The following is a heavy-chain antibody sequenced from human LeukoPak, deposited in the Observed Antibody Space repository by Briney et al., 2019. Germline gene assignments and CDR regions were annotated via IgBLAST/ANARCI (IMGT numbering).Heavy chain of an antibody. D-gene: IGHD3-3*02. J-gene: IGHJ4*02. CDR1: GYTFTGYY. Sequence: ASVKVSCKASGYTFTGYYMHWVRQAPGQGLEWMGWINPNSGGTNYAQKFQGRVTMTRDTSISTAYMELSRLRSGDTAVYYCARGTSSRIFGVVMPLDYWGQGTLVTVSS. V-gene: IGHV1-2*02. CDR2: INPNSGGT. CDR3: ARGTSSRIFGVVMPLDY.